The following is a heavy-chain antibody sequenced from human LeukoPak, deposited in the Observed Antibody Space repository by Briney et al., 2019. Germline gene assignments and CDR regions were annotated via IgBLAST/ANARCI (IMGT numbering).Heavy chain of an antibody. D-gene: IGHD3-9*01. CDR1: GFTLNGYW. V-gene: IGHV3-74*01. J-gene: IGHJ4*02. CDR2: INSDGSTT. Sequence: GGSLGLSCAAPGFTLNGYWMHWVRQAPGKGLVWVSRINSDGSTTSYADSVKGRFTISGDNAKNSLYLQMNSLRAEDTALYYCAKAREYFDWLSDFDYWGQGTLVTVSS. CDR3: AKAREYFDWLSDFDY.